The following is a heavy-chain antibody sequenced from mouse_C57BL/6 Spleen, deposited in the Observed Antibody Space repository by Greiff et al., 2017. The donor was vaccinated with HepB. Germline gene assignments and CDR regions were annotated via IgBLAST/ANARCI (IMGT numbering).Heavy chain of an antibody. CDR1: GYTFTSYT. J-gene: IGHJ2*01. Sequence: SGAELARPGASVKMSCKASGYTFTSYTMHWVKQRPGQGLEWIGYINPSSGYTKYNQKFKDKATLTADKSSSTAYMQLSSLTSEDSAVYYCARRSTMVTTTFDYWGQGTTLTVSS. V-gene: IGHV1-4*01. CDR3: ARRSTMVTTTFDY. CDR2: INPSSGYT. D-gene: IGHD2-2*01.